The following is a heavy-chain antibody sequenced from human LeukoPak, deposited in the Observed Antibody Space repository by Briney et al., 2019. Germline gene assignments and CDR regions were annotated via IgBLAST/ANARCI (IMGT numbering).Heavy chain of an antibody. D-gene: IGHD6-19*01. CDR2: IYPGDSDT. J-gene: IGHJ5*02. CDR1: GYSFTSYW. Sequence: GESLKISCKGSGYSFTSYWIGWVRQMPGKGLEWMGIIYPGDSDTRYSPSFQGQVTISADKSISTAYLQWSSLKASDTAMYYCARGKIAVAALNWFDPRGQGTLVAVSS. V-gene: IGHV5-51*01. CDR3: ARGKIAVAALNWFDP.